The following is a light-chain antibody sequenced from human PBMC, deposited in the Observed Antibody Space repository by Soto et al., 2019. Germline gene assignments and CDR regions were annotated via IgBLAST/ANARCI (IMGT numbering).Light chain of an antibody. Sequence: EVVMTQSPATLSVSPGESATVSCRASQSVSSKLAWYQQKPGQAPRLLIYGASTRATGVPARFSGSGSATEFTLTISSLQSEDFAVYYCQQYNNWPPWTFGQGTRVEIK. J-gene: IGKJ1*01. V-gene: IGKV3-15*01. CDR2: GAS. CDR3: QQYNNWPPWT. CDR1: QSVSSK.